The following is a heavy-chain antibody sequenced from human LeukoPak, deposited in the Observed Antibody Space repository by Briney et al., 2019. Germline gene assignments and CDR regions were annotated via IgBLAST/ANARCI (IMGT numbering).Heavy chain of an antibody. CDR1: GGSISSSSYY. CDR2: IYYSGST. V-gene: IGHV4-39*07. CDR3: AREGYCSSTSCWFDP. D-gene: IGHD2-2*01. Sequence: PSETLSLTCTVSGGSISSSSYYWGWICQPPGKGLEWIGSIYYSGSTCYNPSLKSRVTISVDTSKNQFSLKLSSVTAADTAVYYCAREGYCSSTSCWFDPWGQGTLVTVSS. J-gene: IGHJ5*02.